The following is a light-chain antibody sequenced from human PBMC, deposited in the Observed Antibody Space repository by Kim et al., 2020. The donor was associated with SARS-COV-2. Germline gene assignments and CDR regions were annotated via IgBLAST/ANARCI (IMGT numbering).Light chain of an antibody. CDR1: ESVSSS. V-gene: IGKV3-11*01. CDR3: QQRANWPLT. J-gene: IGKJ4*01. CDR2: DAS. Sequence: EIVLTHSPATLSLSPGGRATLSCWASESVSSSLAWYQQKPGQAPRLLIYDASKRATGVPARFSASGSGTDFTLTISGLEPEDVAVYYCQQRANWPLTFGGGTKVDIK.